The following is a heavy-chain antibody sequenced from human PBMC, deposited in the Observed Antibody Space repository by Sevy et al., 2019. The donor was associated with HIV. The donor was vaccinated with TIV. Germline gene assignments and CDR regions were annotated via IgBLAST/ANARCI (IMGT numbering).Heavy chain of an antibody. CDR3: TRDCPNWGNDY. J-gene: IGHJ4*02. Sequence: ASVKVSCKASGYTFSSCGMHWVRQAPGQGLEWMGWINTNTGNPTYAQDFTGRFVFSLDTSLSTAYLQINSLKADDIGVYYCTRDCPNWGNDYWGQGTLVTVSS. D-gene: IGHD7-27*01. V-gene: IGHV7-4-1*02. CDR1: GYTFSSCG. CDR2: INTNTGNP.